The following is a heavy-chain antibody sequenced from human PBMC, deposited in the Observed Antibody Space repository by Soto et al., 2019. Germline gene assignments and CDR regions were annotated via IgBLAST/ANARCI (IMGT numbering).Heavy chain of an antibody. J-gene: IGHJ4*02. CDR3: ARDARRVRYSSIQYYFDY. V-gene: IGHV4-34*01. D-gene: IGHD6-13*01. CDR1: GGSFSGYY. CDR2: INHSGST. Sequence: SETLSLTCAVYGGSFSGYYWSWIRQPPGKGLEWIGEINHSGSTNYNPSLKSRVTISVDTSKNQFSLKLSSVTAADTAVYYCARDARRVRYSSIQYYFDYWGQGTLVTVS.